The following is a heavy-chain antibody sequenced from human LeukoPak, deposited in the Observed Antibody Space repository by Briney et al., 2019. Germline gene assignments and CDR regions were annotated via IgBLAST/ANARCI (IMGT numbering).Heavy chain of an antibody. CDR2: ISYDGSNK. J-gene: IGHJ4*02. Sequence: GGSLRLSCAASGFTLSSYAMHWVRQAPGKGLEWVAGISYDGSNKYYTDSVKGRFTISRDNSKNTLYLQMNSLRAEDTAVYYCARDIGSSGWFYYFDYWGQGALVTVSS. CDR1: GFTLSSYA. CDR3: ARDIGSSGWFYYFDY. V-gene: IGHV3-30*04. D-gene: IGHD6-19*01.